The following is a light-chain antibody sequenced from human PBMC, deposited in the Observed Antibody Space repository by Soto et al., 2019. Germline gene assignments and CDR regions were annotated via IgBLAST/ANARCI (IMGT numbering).Light chain of an antibody. CDR1: QSVLDRSNNKNY. CDR3: QQYYAIPRT. J-gene: IGKJ1*01. Sequence: DIVMTQSPDSLAVSLGERAIINCKSSQSVLDRSNNKNYLTWYQQKPGQPPKPLIYWASTREFGVPDRFSGSGSGTDFTRTISSLQAEDVALYYCQQYYAIPRTFGQGTKVEIK. CDR2: WAS. V-gene: IGKV4-1*01.